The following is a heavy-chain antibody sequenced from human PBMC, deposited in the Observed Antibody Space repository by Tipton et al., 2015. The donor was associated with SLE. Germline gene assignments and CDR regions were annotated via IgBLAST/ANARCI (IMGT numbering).Heavy chain of an antibody. CDR1: GFTFSSYA. CDR2: ISGSGGST. V-gene: IGHV3-23*01. CDR3: ARDVLEWLLNY. Sequence: SLRLSCAASGFTFSSYAMSWVRQAPGKGLEWVSAISGSGGSTYYADSVKGRFTISRDNSKNTLYLQMNSLRAEDTAVYYCARDVLEWLLNYWGQGTLVTVSS. D-gene: IGHD3-3*01. J-gene: IGHJ4*02.